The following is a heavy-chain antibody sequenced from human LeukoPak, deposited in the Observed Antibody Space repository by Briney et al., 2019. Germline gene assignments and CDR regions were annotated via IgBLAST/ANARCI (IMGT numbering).Heavy chain of an antibody. CDR3: ARVNNDEWGATTNFDY. CDR1: GYTFTSYG. CDR2: ISAYNGNT. D-gene: IGHD1-26*01. Sequence: ASVKVSCKASGYTFTSYGISWVRQAPGQGLEWMGWISAYNGNTNYAQKLQGRVTMTTDTSTSTAYMELRSLRSDDTAVYYCARVNNDEWGATTNFDYWGQGTLVTVSS. V-gene: IGHV1-18*01. J-gene: IGHJ4*02.